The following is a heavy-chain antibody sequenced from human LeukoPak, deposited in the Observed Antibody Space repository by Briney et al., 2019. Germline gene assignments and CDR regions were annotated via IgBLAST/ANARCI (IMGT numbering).Heavy chain of an antibody. Sequence: SETLSLTCTVSGGSISSSSYYWGWIRQPPGKGLEWIGSIYYSGSTYYNPSLKSRVTISVDTSKNQFSLKLSSVTAADTAVYYCARHGRSRRSGGTYYYDSSGYRGVDQYFDYWGQGTLVTVSS. CDR2: IYYSGST. J-gene: IGHJ4*02. V-gene: IGHV4-39*01. CDR3: ARHGRSRRSGGTYYYDSSGYRGVDQYFDY. CDR1: GGSISSSSYY. D-gene: IGHD3-22*01.